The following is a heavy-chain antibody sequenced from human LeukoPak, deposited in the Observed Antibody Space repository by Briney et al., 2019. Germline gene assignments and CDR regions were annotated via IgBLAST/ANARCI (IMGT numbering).Heavy chain of an antibody. V-gene: IGHV3-23*01. Sequence: GGSLRLSCAASGFTFSSYAMSWVRQAPGKGLEWVSAISGSGGSTYYADSVKGRFTISRDNAKNSLYLQMNSLRAEDTAVYYCVRGSGSFDYWGQGTLVTVSS. CDR2: ISGSGGST. CDR3: VRGSGSFDY. D-gene: IGHD3-22*01. J-gene: IGHJ4*02. CDR1: GFTFSSYA.